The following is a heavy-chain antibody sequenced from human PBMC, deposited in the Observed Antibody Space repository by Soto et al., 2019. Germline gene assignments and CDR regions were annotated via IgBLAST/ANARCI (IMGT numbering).Heavy chain of an antibody. CDR3: ARSLLSDSGSWIDY. D-gene: IGHD6-13*01. J-gene: IGHJ4*02. CDR1: GGSISSYY. CDR2: IYYSGST. V-gene: IGHV4-59*01. Sequence: PSETLSLTCTVSGGSISSYYWSWIRQPPGKGLEWIGYIYYSGSTNYNPSLKSRVTISVDTSKNQFSLKLSSVTAADTAVYYCARSLLSDSGSWIDYWGQGTLVTAPQ.